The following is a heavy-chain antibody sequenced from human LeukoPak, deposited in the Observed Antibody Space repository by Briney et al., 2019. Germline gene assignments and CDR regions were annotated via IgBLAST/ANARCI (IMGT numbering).Heavy chain of an antibody. CDR3: ANGRSIAVHHY. D-gene: IGHD6-19*01. Sequence: GGSLRLSCAASGFIFSDYAMHWVRQAPGKGLVWVSRIISDGSTTDYADSVKGRFTISRDNSKNTLYLQMNSLRAEDTAVYYCANGRSIAVHHYWGQGTLVTVSS. CDR2: IISDGSTT. J-gene: IGHJ4*02. V-gene: IGHV3-74*01. CDR1: GFIFSDYA.